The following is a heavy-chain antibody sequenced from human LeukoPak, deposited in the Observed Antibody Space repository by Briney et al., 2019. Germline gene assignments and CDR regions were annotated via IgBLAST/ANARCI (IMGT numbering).Heavy chain of an antibody. Sequence: SKTLSLTCTFSLDSVSSGSYFWSWIRQPAGKGLEWIGRVYSTGSTNYNPSLKSRVTISVDTSKNQFSLKVSSVPAADTAVYYCARGDYGDYVVWGQGTLVTVSS. J-gene: IGHJ4*02. CDR2: VYSTGST. D-gene: IGHD4-17*01. V-gene: IGHV4-61*02. CDR1: LDSVSSGSYF. CDR3: ARGDYGDYVV.